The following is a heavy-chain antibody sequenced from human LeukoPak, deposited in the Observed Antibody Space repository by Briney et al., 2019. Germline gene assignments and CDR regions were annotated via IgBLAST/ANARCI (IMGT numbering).Heavy chain of an antibody. CDR2: ISWNSGSI. Sequence: GRSLRLSCAASGFTFDDYAMHWVRQAPGKGLEWVSGISWNSGSIGYADSVKGRFTISRDNAKNSLYLQMNSLRAEDTALYYCAKGQWLLKDYFGYWGQGTLVTVSS. V-gene: IGHV3-9*01. CDR3: AKGQWLLKDYFGY. J-gene: IGHJ4*02. D-gene: IGHD3-22*01. CDR1: GFTFDDYA.